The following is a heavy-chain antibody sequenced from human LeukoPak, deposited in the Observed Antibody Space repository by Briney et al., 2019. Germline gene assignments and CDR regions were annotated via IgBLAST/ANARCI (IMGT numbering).Heavy chain of an antibody. CDR2: IIPIFGTA. V-gene: IGHV1-69*13. CDR1: GGTFSSYA. D-gene: IGHD4-17*01. Sequence: GASVTVSCTASGGTFSSYAISWVRQAPGQGLEWMGGIIPIFGTANYAQKFQGRVTITADESTSTAYMELSSLRSEDTAVYYCARCIREYLSVTTNWFDPWGQGTLVTVSS. CDR3: ARCIREYLSVTTNWFDP. J-gene: IGHJ5*02.